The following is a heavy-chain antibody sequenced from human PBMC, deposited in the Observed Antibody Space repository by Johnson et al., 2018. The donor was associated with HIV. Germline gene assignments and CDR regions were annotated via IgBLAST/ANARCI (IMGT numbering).Heavy chain of an antibody. CDR3: AKDQGYWGDDAFDI. CDR1: GFTFDDYG. J-gene: IGHJ3*02. D-gene: IGHD7-27*01. Sequence: QVQLVESGGGEVRPGGSLRLACAASGFTFDDYGMSWVRQAPGKGLEWVAVISYDGSNKYYADSVKGRFTISRDNSKNTLYLQMNSQRAEDTAVYYCAKDQGYWGDDAFDIWGQGTMVTVSS. CDR2: ISYDGSNK. V-gene: IGHV3-30*18.